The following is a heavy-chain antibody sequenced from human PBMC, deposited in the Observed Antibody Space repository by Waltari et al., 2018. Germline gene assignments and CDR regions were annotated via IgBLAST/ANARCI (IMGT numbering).Heavy chain of an antibody. Sequence: EVQLVESGGGLVQPGGSLRLSCAASGFTFSYYWMHWVRQAPGKGLVWVSRMRSDGSSTSYADSVKGRFTISRDNAKNTRYLQMNSLRAEDTAVYYCARDGYSYGLGTFDIWGQGTMVTVSS. D-gene: IGHD5-18*01. CDR2: MRSDGSST. CDR3: ARDGYSYGLGTFDI. CDR1: GFTFSYYW. V-gene: IGHV3-74*01. J-gene: IGHJ3*02.